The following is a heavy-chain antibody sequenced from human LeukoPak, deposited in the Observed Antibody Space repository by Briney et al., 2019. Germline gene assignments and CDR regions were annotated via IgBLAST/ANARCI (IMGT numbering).Heavy chain of an antibody. D-gene: IGHD1-1*01. CDR1: GFTFSNYW. J-gene: IGHJ4*02. CDR2: INSDGSST. CDR3: ARVSGRLERQSDLDY. Sequence: SGGSLRLSCAASGFTFSNYWMHWVRQAPGEGLVWVSRINSDGSSTSYADSVKGRFTISRDNAKNTLYLQMNSLRAEDTAVYYCARVSGRLERQSDLDYWGQGTLVIVSS. V-gene: IGHV3-74*01.